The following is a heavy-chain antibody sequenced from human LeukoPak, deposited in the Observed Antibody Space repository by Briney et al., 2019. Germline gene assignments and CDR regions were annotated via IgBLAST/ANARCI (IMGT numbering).Heavy chain of an antibody. CDR1: GYTFTSYG. CDR3: ARVVIVSGYDFNAWAPYYYYYGMDV. D-gene: IGHD5-12*01. J-gene: IGHJ6*02. V-gene: IGHV1-18*01. Sequence: ASVKVSCKASGYTFTSYGISWVRHAPGQGLEWMGWISAYNGNTNYAQKLQGRVTMTTATSTSKAYMELRCLRSDETAVYYCARVVIVSGYDFNAWAPYYYYYGMDVWGQGTTVTVSS. CDR2: ISAYNGNT.